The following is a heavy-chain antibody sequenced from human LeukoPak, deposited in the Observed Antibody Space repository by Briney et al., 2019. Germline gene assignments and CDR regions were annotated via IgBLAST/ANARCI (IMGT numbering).Heavy chain of an antibody. CDR3: ARARDYYDSSGYPDY. J-gene: IGHJ4*02. CDR2: ISSSSSTI. CDR1: GFTFSSYR. Sequence: PGGSLNLSWAASGFTFSSYRMNWVRQAPGKGLGWVSYISSSSSTIYYADSVKGRFTISRDNAKNSLYLQMNSLRAEDTAVYYCARARDYYDSSGYPDYWGQGTLVTVSS. D-gene: IGHD3-22*01. V-gene: IGHV3-48*04.